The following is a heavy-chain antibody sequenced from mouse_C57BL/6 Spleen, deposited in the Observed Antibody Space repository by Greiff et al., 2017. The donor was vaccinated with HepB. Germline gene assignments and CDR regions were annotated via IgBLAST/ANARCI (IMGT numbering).Heavy chain of an antibody. CDR3: APLLRYFDV. CDR1: GYAFSSSW. J-gene: IGHJ1*03. CDR2: IYPGDGDT. D-gene: IGHD1-2*01. Sequence: VKVVESGPELVKPGASVKISCKASGYAFSSSWMNWVKQRPGKGLEWIGRIYPGDGDTNYNGKFKGKATLTADKSSSTAYMQLSSLTSEDSAVYFCAPLLRYFDVWGTGTTVTVSS. V-gene: IGHV1-82*01.